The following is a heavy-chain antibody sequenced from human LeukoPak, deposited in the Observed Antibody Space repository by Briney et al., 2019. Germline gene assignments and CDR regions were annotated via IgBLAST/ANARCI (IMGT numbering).Heavy chain of an antibody. V-gene: IGHV3-7*01. Sequence: GGSLRLSCVVSGFTLSSFWMTWVRQAPGKGLEWVANIKLDVSETYYVESVRGRFTISRDNTKNSLYLQMDSLRAEDTAVYYCARKGNAFDFWGQGTMVTVSS. CDR3: ARKGNAFDF. CDR1: GFTLSSFW. D-gene: IGHD3-10*01. J-gene: IGHJ3*01. CDR2: IKLDVSET.